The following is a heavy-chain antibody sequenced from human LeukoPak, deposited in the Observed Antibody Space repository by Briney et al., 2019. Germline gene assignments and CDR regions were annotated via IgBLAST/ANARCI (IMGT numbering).Heavy chain of an antibody. Sequence: SETLSLTCTVSGGSISGYYWSWIRQPPGKGLEWIGYIFYSGSTNYNPSLKSRVTISLDTSKNQFSLKLNSVTAADTAVYFCAGSSSTYAVNWFDPWGQGTLVTVSS. V-gene: IGHV4-59*01. CDR2: IFYSGST. CDR3: AGSSSTYAVNWFDP. D-gene: IGHD4-11*01. J-gene: IGHJ5*02. CDR1: GGSISGYY.